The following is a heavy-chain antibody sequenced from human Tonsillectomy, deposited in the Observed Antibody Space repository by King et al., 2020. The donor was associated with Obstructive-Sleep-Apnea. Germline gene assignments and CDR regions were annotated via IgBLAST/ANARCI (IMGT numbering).Heavy chain of an antibody. Sequence: QLQESGPGLVKPSETLSLTCTVSGDSMSPSYWNWIRQPPGSRLEWIGHISYAGDTNYNPSLESRVTISIDMSKDQFSLKLRSVTAADSAIYFCARGGMYITVAGRLDLWGQGTVVTVSS. V-gene: IGHV4-59*01. J-gene: IGHJ4*02. D-gene: IGHD6-19*01. CDR2: ISYAGDT. CDR3: ARGGMYITVAGRLDL. CDR1: GDSMSPSY.